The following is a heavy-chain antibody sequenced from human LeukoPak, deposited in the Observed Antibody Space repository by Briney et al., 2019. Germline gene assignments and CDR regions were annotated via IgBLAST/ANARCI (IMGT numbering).Heavy chain of an antibody. CDR3: ARDGDGGTLDY. Sequence: GGSLRLSCAASGFTFSSYWMSWVRQAPGKGLEWVANINQDGSEKYYVDPVKGRFTISRDNAKNSLYLQMISLRAEDTAVYYCARDGDGGTLDYWGQGTLVTVSS. CDR2: INQDGSEK. D-gene: IGHD4-23*01. J-gene: IGHJ4*02. V-gene: IGHV3-7*01. CDR1: GFTFSSYW.